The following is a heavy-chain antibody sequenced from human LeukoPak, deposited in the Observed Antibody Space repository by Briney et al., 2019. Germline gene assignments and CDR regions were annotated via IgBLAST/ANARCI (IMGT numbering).Heavy chain of an antibody. CDR3: ARAGVLMYSMDNDFDP. Sequence: SSETLSLTCTVSGESLSSHYWSWIRQPAGKGLEWIGRIYTIGRTNYSPSLRGRVTMSLDMSKNQFSLKLTSVTAADTAVYYCARAGVLMYSMDNDFDPWGQGTLVTVSS. CDR2: IYTIGRT. D-gene: IGHD2-8*01. J-gene: IGHJ5*02. V-gene: IGHV4-4*07. CDR1: GESLSSHY.